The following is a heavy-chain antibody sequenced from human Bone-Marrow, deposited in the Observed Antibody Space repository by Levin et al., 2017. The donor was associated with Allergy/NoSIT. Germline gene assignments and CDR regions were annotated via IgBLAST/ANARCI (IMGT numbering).Heavy chain of an antibody. CDR3: ARMNLGGSSSWFFDY. J-gene: IGHJ4*02. D-gene: IGHD6-13*01. V-gene: IGHV4-59*01. Sequence: MSSETLSLTCSVSGGSIRSDYWTWIRQTPGKGLEWIGYIYNSGSTTYSPSLRSRVTISVDTSKTQFSLRLNSVTAADTAVYYCARMNLGGSSSWFFDYWGQGILVTVSS. CDR1: GGSIRSDY. CDR2: IYNSGST.